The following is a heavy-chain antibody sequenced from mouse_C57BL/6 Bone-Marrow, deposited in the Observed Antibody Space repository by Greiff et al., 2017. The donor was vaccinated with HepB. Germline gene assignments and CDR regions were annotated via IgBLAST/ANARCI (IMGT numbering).Heavy chain of an antibody. V-gene: IGHV1-18*01. CDR1: GYTFPDYN. CDR3: ARPYYYGSSGDWYFDV. D-gene: IGHD1-1*01. Sequence: VQLQQSGPELVKPGASVKIPCKASGYTFPDYNMDWVKQSHGKSLEWIGDINPNNGGTIYNQKFKGKATLTVDKSSSTAYMELRSLTSEDTAVYYCARPYYYGSSGDWYFDVWGTGTTVTVSS. J-gene: IGHJ1*03. CDR2: INPNNGGT.